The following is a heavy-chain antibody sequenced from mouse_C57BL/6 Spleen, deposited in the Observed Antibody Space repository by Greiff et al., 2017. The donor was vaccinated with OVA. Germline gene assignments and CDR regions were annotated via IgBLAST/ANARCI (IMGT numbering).Heavy chain of an antibody. Sequence: EVQLQQSGPVLVKPGASVKMSCKASGYTFTDYYMNWVKQSHGKSLEWIGVINPYNGGTSYNQKFKGKATLTVDKSSSTAYMELNSLTSEDSAVYYCARGHYSNYGFAYWGQGTLVTVSA. V-gene: IGHV1-19*01. CDR1: GYTFTDYY. J-gene: IGHJ3*01. D-gene: IGHD2-5*01. CDR2: INPYNGGT. CDR3: ARGHYSNYGFAY.